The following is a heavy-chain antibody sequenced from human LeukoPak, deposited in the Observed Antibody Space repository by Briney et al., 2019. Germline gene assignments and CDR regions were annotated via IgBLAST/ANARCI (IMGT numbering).Heavy chain of an antibody. Sequence: SETLSLTCTVAGGSISSGGYYWSWIRQHPGKGLEWNGYIYYSGSTYYNPSLKSRVIISVDTSKNQFSLKLSSVTAADTAVYYCARSVVWSYYFDYWGQGTLVTVSS. CDR2: IYYSGST. CDR3: ARSVVWSYYFDY. J-gene: IGHJ4*02. D-gene: IGHD2-21*01. CDR1: GGSISSGGYY. V-gene: IGHV4-31*03.